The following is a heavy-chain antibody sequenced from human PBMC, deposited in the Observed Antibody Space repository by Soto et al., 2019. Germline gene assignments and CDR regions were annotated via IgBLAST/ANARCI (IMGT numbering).Heavy chain of an antibody. J-gene: IGHJ4*02. Sequence: GGSLRLSCAVSGFAFSTYCMHWVRQAPETGLVWVARICRDGSGTDYADSVKGRFTISRDDVKNSLYLQMNSLRVDDTSIYYCVRRSIPWRGMDYWGQGTLVTVSS. CDR3: VRRSIPWRGMDY. V-gene: IGHV3-74*01. CDR2: ICRDGSGT. D-gene: IGHD3-3*02. CDR1: GFAFSTYC.